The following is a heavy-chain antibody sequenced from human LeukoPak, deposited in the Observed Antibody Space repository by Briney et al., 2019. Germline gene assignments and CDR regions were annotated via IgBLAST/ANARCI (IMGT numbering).Heavy chain of an antibody. J-gene: IGHJ4*02. D-gene: IGHD3-22*01. Sequence: APVKVSFKASGYTFTGYYMHWVRQAPGQGLEWMGWINPNSGGTNYAQKFQGRVTMTRDTSISTAYMELSRLRSDDTAVYYCARKDSYYDSSGYDYWGQGTLVTVSS. CDR3: ARKDSYYDSSGYDY. V-gene: IGHV1-2*02. CDR2: INPNSGGT. CDR1: GYTFTGYY.